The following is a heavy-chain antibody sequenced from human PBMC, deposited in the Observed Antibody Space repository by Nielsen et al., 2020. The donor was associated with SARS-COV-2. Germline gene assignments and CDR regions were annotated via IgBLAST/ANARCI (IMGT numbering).Heavy chain of an antibody. CDR1: GYTFTSYD. D-gene: IGHD2-2*01. CDR2: MNPNSGNT. J-gene: IGHJ6*02. Sequence: ASVKVSCKASGYTFTSYDINWVRQATGQGLEWMGWMNPNSGNTGYAQKFQGRVTMTRNTSISTAYMELSSLRSEDTAVYYCARININCSSTSCYSYYYYFYGMDVWSQGTTVTVSS. V-gene: IGHV1-8*01. CDR3: ARININCSSTSCYSYYYYFYGMDV.